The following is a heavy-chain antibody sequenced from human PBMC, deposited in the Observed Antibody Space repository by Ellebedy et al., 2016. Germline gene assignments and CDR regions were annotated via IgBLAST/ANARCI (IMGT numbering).Heavy chain of an antibody. D-gene: IGHD3-16*01. CDR2: ISYDGSNK. CDR3: ARDIGMITVYYGMDV. Sequence: GGSLRLSCVASGFTFSSYGFHWVRQVPGKGLEWVALISYDGSNKYYAESVKGRFSISRDNSKSTLSLQVNSLRAEDTAVYYCARDIGMITVYYGMDVWGQGTTVTVSS. V-gene: IGHV3-30*04. J-gene: IGHJ6*02. CDR1: GFTFSSYG.